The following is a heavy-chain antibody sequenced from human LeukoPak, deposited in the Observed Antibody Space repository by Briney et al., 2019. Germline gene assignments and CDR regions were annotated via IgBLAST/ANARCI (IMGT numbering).Heavy chain of an antibody. Sequence: GGSLRLSCAASGFTFSSYAMHWVRQAPGKGLEWVAVISYDGSNKYYANSVKGRFTISRDNSKNTLYLHMNSLRAEDTAVYYCVRGEELATTYYFDYWGQGTLITVSS. CDR3: VRGEELATTYYFDY. CDR2: ISYDGSNK. J-gene: IGHJ4*02. CDR1: GFTFSSYA. V-gene: IGHV3-30-3*01. D-gene: IGHD5-24*01.